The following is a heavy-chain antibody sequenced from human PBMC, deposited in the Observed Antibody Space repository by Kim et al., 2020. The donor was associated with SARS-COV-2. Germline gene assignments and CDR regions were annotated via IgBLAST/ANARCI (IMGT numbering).Heavy chain of an antibody. CDR1: GGSISSSSYY. D-gene: IGHD3-10*01. J-gene: IGHJ4*02. Sequence: SETLSLTCTVSGGSISSSSYYWGWIRQPPGKGLEWIGSIYYSGSTYYNPSLKSRVTISVDTSKNQFSLKLSSVTAADTAVYYCARGVGSGSYLILGSLDFDYWGQGTLVTVSS. V-gene: IGHV4-39*07. CDR2: IYYSGST. CDR3: ARGVGSGSYLILGSLDFDY.